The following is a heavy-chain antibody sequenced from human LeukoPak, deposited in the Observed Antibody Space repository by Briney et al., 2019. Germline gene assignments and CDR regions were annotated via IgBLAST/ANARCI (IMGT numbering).Heavy chain of an antibody. V-gene: IGHV1-69*13. CDR2: IIPIFGTA. CDR3: ARDGGGNSLGFDY. D-gene: IGHD4-23*01. CDR1: GGTFSSYA. Sequence: ASVKVSCKASGGTFSSYAISWVRQAPGQGLEWMGGIIPIFGTANYAQKFQGRVTITADESTSTACMEPSSLRSEDTAVYYCARDGGGNSLGFDYWGQGTLVAVSS. J-gene: IGHJ4*02.